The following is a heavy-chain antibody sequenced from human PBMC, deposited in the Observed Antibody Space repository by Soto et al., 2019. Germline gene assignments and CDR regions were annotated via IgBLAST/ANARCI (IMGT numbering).Heavy chain of an antibody. D-gene: IGHD2-2*01. J-gene: IGHJ4*02. CDR3: AREGEGFGYAPDY. Sequence: EVPLVESGGGLVQPGGSLRLSCAASGFTFSSYWMHWVRQAPGKGLVWVSRINSDGSSTSYADSVKGRFTISRDNAKNTLYLQMNSLRAEDTAVYYCAREGEGFGYAPDYWGQGTLVTVSS. CDR1: GFTFSSYW. CDR2: INSDGSST. V-gene: IGHV3-74*01.